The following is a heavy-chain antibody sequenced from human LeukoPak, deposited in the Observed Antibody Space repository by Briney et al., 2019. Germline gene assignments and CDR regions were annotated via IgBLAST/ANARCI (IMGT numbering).Heavy chain of an antibody. Sequence: PGGSLRLSCTASGFTFGDYAMSWVRQAPGKGLEWVGFIRSKAYGGTTGYAASVKGRFTISRDDSKSIAYLQMNSLKTEDTAVYYCTSSFWSGYYTGPIFDYWGQGTLVTVSS. J-gene: IGHJ4*02. V-gene: IGHV3-49*04. D-gene: IGHD3-3*01. CDR3: TSSFWSGYYTGPIFDY. CDR2: IRSKAYGGTT. CDR1: GFTFGDYA.